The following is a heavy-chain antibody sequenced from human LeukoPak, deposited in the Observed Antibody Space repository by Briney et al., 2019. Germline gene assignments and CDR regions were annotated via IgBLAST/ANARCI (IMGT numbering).Heavy chain of an antibody. CDR1: GYTFTTYG. CDR3: ASHKYCSSTSCYAFDI. V-gene: IGHV1-18*01. Sequence: GASVKVSCKASGYTFTTYGISWVRQAPGQGLEWMGWISAYNGNTNYAQKLQGRVTMTTDTSTSTAYMELRSLRSDDTAVYYCASHKYCSSTSCYAFDIWGQGTMVTVSS. CDR2: ISAYNGNT. D-gene: IGHD2-2*01. J-gene: IGHJ3*02.